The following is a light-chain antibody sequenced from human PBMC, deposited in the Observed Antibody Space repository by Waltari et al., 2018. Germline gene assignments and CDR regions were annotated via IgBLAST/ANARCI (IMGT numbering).Light chain of an antibody. J-gene: IGKJ2*01. CDR1: QSIRTY. CDR2: DAS. CDR3: QQRSIWPYT. V-gene: IGKV3-11*01. Sequence: EIVLTQYPATLSLSPGETATLSCRASQSIRTYLGWYQQKPGQAPRLLLFDASSRATGIPARFRGTGSGTDFTLTVSDLEPEDFGIYYCQQRSIWPYTFGQGTRLEIK.